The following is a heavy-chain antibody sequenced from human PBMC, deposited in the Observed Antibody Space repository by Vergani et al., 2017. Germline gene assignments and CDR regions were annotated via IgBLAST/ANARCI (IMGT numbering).Heavy chain of an antibody. J-gene: IGHJ6*02. V-gene: IGHV3-15*01. CDR1: GFTFSNAW. D-gene: IGHD1-26*01. CDR3: TTVISGSYWDYYGRDV. CDR2: IKSKTEGGTT. Sequence: EVQLVESGGGLVKPGGSLRLSCAASGFTFSNAWMSWVRQAPGKGLEWVGRIKSKTEGGTTDYAAPVKGRFTIARDDSKNTLYLQMNSLKTEDTAVYYWTTVISGSYWDYYGRDVWGQGP.